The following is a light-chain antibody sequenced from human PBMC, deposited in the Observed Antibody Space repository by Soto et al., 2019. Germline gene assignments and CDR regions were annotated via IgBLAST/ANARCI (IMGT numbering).Light chain of an antibody. CDR1: TGAVSSDHW. Sequence: QAVVTQEPSLTVSPGGTVTLTCASSTGAVSSDHWPYWFQQKPGQAPRTLIYDISSKHSWTPARFSGSLLGGKAALSLSGAQPEDEAGYYCSLSYSGAWVFGGGTKLTVL. V-gene: IGLV7-46*01. CDR3: SLSYSGAWV. J-gene: IGLJ3*02. CDR2: DIS.